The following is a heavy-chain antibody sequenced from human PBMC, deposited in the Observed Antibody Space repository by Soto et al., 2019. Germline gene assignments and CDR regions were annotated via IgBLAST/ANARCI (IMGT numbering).Heavy chain of an antibody. CDR2: ISYDGSNK. CDR1: GFTFSSYA. Sequence: QVQLVESGGGVVQPGRSLRLSCAASGFTFSSYAMHWVRQAPGKGLEWVAVISYDGSNKYYADSVKGRFTISRDNSKNTLYLQMNSLRAEDTAVYYCARDREGYCSGGSCYSGGYWGKGTLVPVSS. J-gene: IGHJ4*02. CDR3: ARDREGYCSGGSCYSGGY. D-gene: IGHD2-15*01. V-gene: IGHV3-30-3*01.